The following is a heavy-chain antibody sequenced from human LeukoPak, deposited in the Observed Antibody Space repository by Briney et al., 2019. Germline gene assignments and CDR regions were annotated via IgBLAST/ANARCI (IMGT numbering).Heavy chain of an antibody. V-gene: IGHV4-59*06. CDR2: IYYSGST. CDR1: GGSIGSYY. Sequence: SETLSLTCTVSGGSIGSYYWSWIRQPPGKGLEWIGYIYYSGSTYYNPSLKSRVTISVDTSKNQFSLKLSSVTAADTAVYYCARVVYCSSTSCLYYYYYYMDVWGKGTTVTVSS. CDR3: ARVVYCSSTSCLYYYYYYMDV. J-gene: IGHJ6*03. D-gene: IGHD2-2*01.